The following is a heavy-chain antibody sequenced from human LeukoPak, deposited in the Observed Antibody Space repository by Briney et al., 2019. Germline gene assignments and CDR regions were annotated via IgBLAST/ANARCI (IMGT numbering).Heavy chain of an antibody. Sequence: PSETLSLTCAVYGGSFSGYYWSWIRQPPGKGLEWIGEINHSGSTNYNPSLKSRVTISVDTSKDQFSLKLSSVTAADTAVYYCARDYYGAFDIWGQGTVVTVSS. D-gene: IGHD3-22*01. CDR1: GGSFSGYY. CDR3: ARDYYGAFDI. V-gene: IGHV4-34*01. CDR2: INHSGST. J-gene: IGHJ3*02.